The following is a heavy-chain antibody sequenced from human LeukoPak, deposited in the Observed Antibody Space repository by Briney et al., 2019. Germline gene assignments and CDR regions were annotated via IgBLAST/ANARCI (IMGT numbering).Heavy chain of an antibody. D-gene: IGHD4-17*01. CDR2: ISGSGGST. V-gene: IGHV3-23*01. CDR1: GFTFSSYA. CDR3: AKEVSVYGDYWGGPDY. J-gene: IGHJ4*02. Sequence: GGSLRLSCAASGFTFSSYAMSWVRQAPGKGLEWVSAISGSGGSTYYAGSVKGRFTISKDNSKDTLYLQMNSLRAEDTAVYYCAKEVSVYGDYWGGPDYWGQGTLVTVSS.